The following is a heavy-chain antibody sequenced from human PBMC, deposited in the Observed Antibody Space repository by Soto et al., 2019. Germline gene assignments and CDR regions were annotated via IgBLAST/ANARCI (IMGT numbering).Heavy chain of an antibody. CDR3: AADTGTLYYFNYGMDV. J-gene: IGHJ6*02. CDR2: MYYSGST. Sequence: SETLSLTCAVSGGSISSRSYYWGWIRQPPGKGLEWIGSMYYSGSTYYNPSLKSRVTISVDTSKNQFSLKLSSVTAADPAVFSCAADTGTLYYFNYGMDVGGQGTTFTFSS. CDR1: GGSISSRSYY. V-gene: IGHV4-39*01. D-gene: IGHD4-17*01.